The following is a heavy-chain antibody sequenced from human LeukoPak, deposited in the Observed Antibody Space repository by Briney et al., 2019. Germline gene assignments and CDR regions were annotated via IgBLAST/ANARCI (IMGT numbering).Heavy chain of an antibody. J-gene: IGHJ5*02. CDR1: GGSISSYY. CDR2: IYYSGST. Sequence: SETLSLTCTVSGGSISSYYWSWNRQPPGKGLEWIGYIYYSGSTNYNPSLKSRVTISVDTSKNQFSLKLSSVTAADTAVYYCARKGTGNWFDPWGQGTLVTVSS. CDR3: ARKGTGNWFDP. V-gene: IGHV4-59*01.